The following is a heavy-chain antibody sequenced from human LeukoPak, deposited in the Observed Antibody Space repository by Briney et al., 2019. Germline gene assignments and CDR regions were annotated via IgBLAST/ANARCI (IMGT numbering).Heavy chain of an antibody. CDR2: ISGGGGST. CDR1: GFTFSIYA. CDR3: AKDFSNLYFGMDV. Sequence: PGGSLRLSCAASGFTFSIYAMSWVRQAPGKGLEWASTISGGGGSTYYADSVKGRFTISRDNSKNTLYLQMIILRAEDTAVYYCAKDFSNLYFGMDVWGQGTTVTVSS. V-gene: IGHV3-23*01. J-gene: IGHJ6*02.